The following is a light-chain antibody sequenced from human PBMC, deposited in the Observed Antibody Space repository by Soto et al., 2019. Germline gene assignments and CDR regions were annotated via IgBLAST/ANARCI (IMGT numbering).Light chain of an antibody. Sequence: EIVLTQSPATLSLSPGERAALSCRASQSVNSYLAWYQQKPGQAPRLLIYDASNRATGIPARFSGSGSGTDFTLTISSLEPEDFAVYYCQQRSNWPPRTFGQGTKVEIK. J-gene: IGKJ1*01. V-gene: IGKV3-11*01. CDR1: QSVNSY. CDR3: QQRSNWPPRT. CDR2: DAS.